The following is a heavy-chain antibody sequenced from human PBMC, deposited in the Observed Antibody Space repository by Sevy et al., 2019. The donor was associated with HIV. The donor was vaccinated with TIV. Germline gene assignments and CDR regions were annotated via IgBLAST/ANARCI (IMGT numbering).Heavy chain of an antibody. CDR3: ARPYRTDPFYYSGSGGYYYPSYFDS. CDR2: IKEDGSEK. Sequence: GGSLRLSCAASGFTFSSYWMTWVRQAPGKGLEWVANIKEDGSEKFYVDSVKGRFNISRDNAKNSLYLQMNSLRAEDTAVDYCARPYRTDPFYYSGSGGYYYPSYFDSWGQGTLVTVSS. CDR1: GFTFSSYW. V-gene: IGHV3-7*01. J-gene: IGHJ4*02. D-gene: IGHD3-22*01.